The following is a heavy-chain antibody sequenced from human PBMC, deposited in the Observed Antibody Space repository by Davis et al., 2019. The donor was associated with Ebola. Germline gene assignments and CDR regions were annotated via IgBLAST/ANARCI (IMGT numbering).Heavy chain of an antibody. Sequence: SVKVSCKASGGTFKRNTINWVRQAPGQGLEWMGRIIPILDITDLPQRFQGRVTVTRDTSTTTVYMDLSSLRSEDTALYYCTTPGGQDSGYDVFDIWGQGTMVTVSS. CDR3: TTPGGQDSGYDVFDI. D-gene: IGHD5-12*01. V-gene: IGHV1-69*02. CDR1: GGTFKRNT. J-gene: IGHJ3*02. CDR2: IIPILDIT.